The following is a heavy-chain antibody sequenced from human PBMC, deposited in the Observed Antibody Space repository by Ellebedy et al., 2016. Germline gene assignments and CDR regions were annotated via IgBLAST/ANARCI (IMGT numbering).Heavy chain of an antibody. D-gene: IGHD1-14*01. V-gene: IGHV3-53*01. CDR3: VTRHNGAFDF. CDR2: MNAGGSE. CDR1: GFSVTSND. J-gene: IGHJ3*01. Sequence: GESLKISXAASGFSVTSNDMSWVRQAPGRGLELVSLMNAGGSEYYADSVKGRCAITRDTSMNRLYLHMSVLEAGDTALYYCVTRHNGAFDFWGQGTMVTVSS.